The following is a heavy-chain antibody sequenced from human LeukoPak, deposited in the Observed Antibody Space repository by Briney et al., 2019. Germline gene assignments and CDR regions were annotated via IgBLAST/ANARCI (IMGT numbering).Heavy chain of an antibody. CDR1: GYTFTSYG. CDR3: ARNAGAGGDGYYYYYYMDV. D-gene: IGHD1-26*01. Sequence: GASVKVSCKASGYTFTSYGISWVRQAPGQGLEWMGWISAYNGNTNYAQKLQGRVTMTTDTSTSTAYMELRSLRSDDTAVYYCARNAGAGGDGYYYYYYMDVWGKGTTVTVSS. CDR2: ISAYNGNT. V-gene: IGHV1-18*01. J-gene: IGHJ6*03.